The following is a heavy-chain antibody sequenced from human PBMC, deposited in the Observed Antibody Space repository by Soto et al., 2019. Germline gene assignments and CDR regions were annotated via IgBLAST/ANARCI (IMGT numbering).Heavy chain of an antibody. CDR2: ITVGTGNT. D-gene: IGHD3-22*01. J-gene: IGHJ4*02. CDR3: AAGDSSGYYGG. Sequence: ASVKVSCKASGFTFTSSSVQWVRQARGQRLEWIGWITVGTGNTNYAQKFQERVTITRDMSTSTAYMELSNLRSEDTAVYYCAAGDSSGYYGGWGQGTLVTVSS. V-gene: IGHV1-58*01. CDR1: GFTFTSSS.